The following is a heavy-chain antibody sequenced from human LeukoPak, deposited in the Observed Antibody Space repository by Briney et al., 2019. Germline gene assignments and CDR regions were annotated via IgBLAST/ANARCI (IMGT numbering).Heavy chain of an antibody. Sequence: PGGSLRLSCAASGFTVSSNYMSWVRQAPGKGLEWVSVIYSGGSTYYADSVKGRFTISRDNSKNTLYLQMNSLRAEDTAVYYCAKPNMITFGGVIVSGSYYFDYWGQGTLVTVSS. J-gene: IGHJ4*02. D-gene: IGHD3-16*02. CDR3: AKPNMITFGGVIVSGSYYFDY. V-gene: IGHV3-66*01. CDR2: IYSGGST. CDR1: GFTVSSNY.